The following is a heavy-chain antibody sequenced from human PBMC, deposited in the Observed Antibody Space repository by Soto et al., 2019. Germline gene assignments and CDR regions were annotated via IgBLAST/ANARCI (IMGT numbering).Heavy chain of an antibody. D-gene: IGHD2-21*01. CDR2: IIPIFGRA. CDR3: GRVGHRGIDP. J-gene: IGHJ5*02. Sequence: SVKVSCKASGGTFSSYAISWVRQAPGQGLEWMGGIIPIFGRANYAQKFQGRITIAADKSTSTAYMELSSLRSEDTAVYFCGRVGHRGIDPWGQGTLVTVSS. V-gene: IGHV1-69*06. CDR1: GGTFSSYA.